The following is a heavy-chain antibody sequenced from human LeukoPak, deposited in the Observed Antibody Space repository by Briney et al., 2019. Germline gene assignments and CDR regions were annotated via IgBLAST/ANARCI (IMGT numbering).Heavy chain of an antibody. Sequence: ASVKVSCKASGYTFTGYYMHWVRQAPGQGLEWMGWMNPNSGNTGYAQKFQGRVTITRNTSISTAYMELSSLRSEDTAVYYCASGNGGLRYFDWLGNWGQGTLVTVSS. J-gene: IGHJ4*02. CDR1: GYTFTGYY. CDR3: ASGNGGLRYFDWLGN. V-gene: IGHV1-8*03. CDR2: MNPNSGNT. D-gene: IGHD3-9*01.